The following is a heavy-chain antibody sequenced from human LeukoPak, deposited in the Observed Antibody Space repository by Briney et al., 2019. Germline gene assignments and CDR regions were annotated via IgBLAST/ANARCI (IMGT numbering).Heavy chain of an antibody. D-gene: IGHD4-17*01. CDR1: GGTFSSYA. Sequence: ASVKVSCKASGGTFSSYAISWVRQAPGQGLEWMGRIIPTLGIANYAQKFQGRVTITADKSTSTAYMELSSLRSEDTAVYYCAAISVTTFDYFDYWGQGTLVTVSS. CDR3: AAISVTTFDYFDY. CDR2: IIPTLGIA. J-gene: IGHJ4*02. V-gene: IGHV1-69*04.